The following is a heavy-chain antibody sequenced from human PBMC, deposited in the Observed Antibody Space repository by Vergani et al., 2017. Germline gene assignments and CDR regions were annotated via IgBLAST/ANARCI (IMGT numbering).Heavy chain of an antibody. Sequence: EVQLVESGGGLVKPGGSVRLSCAASGFSFTSHSMNWVRQAPGKGLEWVSSISSSSRYIFYADSVKGRFTISRDNAKNSLYLQMNNVRAEDTAVYYCAKDAGPHYYYYMDVWGKGTTVTVSS. J-gene: IGHJ6*03. CDR2: ISSSSRYI. CDR1: GFSFTSHS. V-gene: IGHV3-21*02. CDR3: AKDAGPHYYYYMDV.